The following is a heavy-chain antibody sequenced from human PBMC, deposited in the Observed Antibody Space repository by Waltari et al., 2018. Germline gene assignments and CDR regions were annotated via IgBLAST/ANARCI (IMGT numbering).Heavy chain of an antibody. CDR2: MYYSGST. Sequence: QLQLQESGPGLVKPSETLSLTCTVSGGSIISATYYWGWIRQPPGKGLEWIGSMYYSGSTSYNPSRKSRVTVSVDTSKNQFSLKLNSVTAADTAVYYCAREYYYDTRWIDYWGQGTQVTVSS. D-gene: IGHD3-22*01. J-gene: IGHJ4*02. CDR3: AREYYYDTRWIDY. V-gene: IGHV4-39*07. CDR1: GGSIISATYY.